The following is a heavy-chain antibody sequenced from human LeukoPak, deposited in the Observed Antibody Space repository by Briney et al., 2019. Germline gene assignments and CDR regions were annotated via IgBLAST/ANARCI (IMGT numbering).Heavy chain of an antibody. J-gene: IGHJ4*02. Sequence: PGGSLTLSCAAYGFTFSSYSMNWVRQAPGKGLEWVSSISSSSSYIYYADSVKGRFTISRDNAKNSLYLQMNSLRAEDTAVYYCARDDESWSMVQRVPPDYWGQGTLVTVSS. V-gene: IGHV3-21*01. CDR1: GFTFSSYS. D-gene: IGHD3-10*01. CDR2: ISSSSSYI. CDR3: ARDDESWSMVQRVPPDY.